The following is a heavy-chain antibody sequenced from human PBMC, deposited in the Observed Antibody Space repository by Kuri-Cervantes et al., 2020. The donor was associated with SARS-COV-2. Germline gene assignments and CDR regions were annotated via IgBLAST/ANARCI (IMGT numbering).Heavy chain of an antibody. V-gene: IGHV4-59*11. CDR1: GGSISSPY. D-gene: IGHD1-26*01. J-gene: IGHJ6*03. Sequence: SETLSLTCTVSGGSISSPYWSWIRQPPGKGLEWIGYIYYSGSTNYNPSLKSRVTISVDTSKNQFSLRLSSVTAADTAVYYCARSGSYPYYYYYMDVWGKGTTVTVSS. CDR3: ARSGSYPYYYYYMDV. CDR2: IYYSGST.